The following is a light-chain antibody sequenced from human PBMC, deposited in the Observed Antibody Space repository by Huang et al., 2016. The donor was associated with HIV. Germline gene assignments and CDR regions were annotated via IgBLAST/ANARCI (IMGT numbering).Light chain of an antibody. CDR2: WAA. CDR3: QQYYSSPQT. V-gene: IGKV4-1*01. J-gene: IGKJ1*01. Sequence: DIMMTQSPDSLAVSLGERATLNCRSSQSVYSSSTSKDFMAWFQQKPGQPPRLLLFWAATREAGVPDRFSGSGSGTHFTLTIANVEAEDAAIYYCQQYYSSPQTFGQGTRVEVK. CDR1: QSVYSSSTSKDF.